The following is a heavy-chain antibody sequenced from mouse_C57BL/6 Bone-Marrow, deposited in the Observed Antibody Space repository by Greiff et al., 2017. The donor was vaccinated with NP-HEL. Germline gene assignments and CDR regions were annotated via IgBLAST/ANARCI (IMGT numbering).Heavy chain of an antibody. V-gene: IGHV10-1*01. D-gene: IGHD1-1*01. Sequence: EVQVVESGGGLVQPKGSLKLSCAASGFSFNTYAMNWVRQAPGKGLEWVARIRSKSNNYATYYADSVKDRFTISRDDSESMLYLQMNNLKTEDTAMYYCVRPHYYGSPWFAYWGQGTLVTVSA. CDR1: GFSFNTYA. J-gene: IGHJ3*01. CDR2: IRSKSNNYAT. CDR3: VRPHYYGSPWFAY.